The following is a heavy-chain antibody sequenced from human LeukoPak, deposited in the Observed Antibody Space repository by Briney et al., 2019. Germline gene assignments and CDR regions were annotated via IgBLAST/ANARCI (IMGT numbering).Heavy chain of an antibody. CDR3: ARGEYYDSSGYYH. J-gene: IGHJ5*02. CDR2: MSYDGSNK. Sequence: GGSLRLPCAASGFTFSSYAMHWVRQAPGKGLEWVAVMSYDGSNKYYADSVKGRFTISRDNSKNTLYLQMNSLRAEDTAVYYCARGEYYDSSGYYHWGQGTLVTVSS. CDR1: GFTFSSYA. D-gene: IGHD3-22*01. V-gene: IGHV3-30*01.